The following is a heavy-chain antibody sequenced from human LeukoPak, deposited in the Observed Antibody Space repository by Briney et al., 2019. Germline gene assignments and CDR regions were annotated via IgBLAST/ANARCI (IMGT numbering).Heavy chain of an antibody. CDR3: ARGVGDCHPNFDY. V-gene: IGHV3-21*01. Sequence: GGSLRLSCAASGFSFSRYNMDWVRQAPGKGLEWVSSISSTNGYIYYADSVKGRFTISRDNAKNSLYLQMDSLRVEDTAVYYCARGVGDCHPNFDYWGQGTLVTVSS. J-gene: IGHJ4*02. CDR2: ISSTNGYI. D-gene: IGHD2-21*02. CDR1: GFSFSRYN.